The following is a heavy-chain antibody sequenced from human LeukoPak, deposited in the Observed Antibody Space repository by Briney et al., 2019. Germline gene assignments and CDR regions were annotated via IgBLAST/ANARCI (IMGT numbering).Heavy chain of an antibody. CDR1: GYTFTGYF. CDR3: ARWVTGDYGDYFGY. Sequence: ASVKVSCKASGYTFTGYFIHWVRQAPGQGLEWMGWINPRSGGTNYAQKFQGRVTMTRDTSISTAYMELSSLRSDDAAVYFCARWVTGDYGDYFGYWGRGTLVTVSS. V-gene: IGHV1-2*02. D-gene: IGHD4-17*01. CDR2: INPRSGGT. J-gene: IGHJ4*02.